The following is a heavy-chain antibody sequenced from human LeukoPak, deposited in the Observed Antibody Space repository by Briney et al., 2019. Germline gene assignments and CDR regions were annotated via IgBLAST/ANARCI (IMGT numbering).Heavy chain of an antibody. V-gene: IGHV4-59*01. CDR3: ARVNAGLSSGYYSGAFDI. D-gene: IGHD3-22*01. Sequence: SETLSLTCTVSGDSISSYYWSWIRQPPGKGLEWIGYIYDSGSTNYNPSLKSRVTISVDTSKNQFSLKLSSVTAADTAVYYCARVNAGLSSGYYSGAFDIWGQGTMVTVSS. CDR1: GDSISSYY. CDR2: IYDSGST. J-gene: IGHJ3*02.